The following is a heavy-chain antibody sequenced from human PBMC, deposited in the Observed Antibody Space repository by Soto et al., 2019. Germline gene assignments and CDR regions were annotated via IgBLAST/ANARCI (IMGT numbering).Heavy chain of an antibody. Sequence: SETLSLTCAVSGGSFTSNNWWTWVRQPPGQGLEWIGEIYRTGSTSYNPSLKSRVTISLDKSENQFSLKVTSLTAADTAVYYCASRDPGTSVDYWGQGTLVTVSS. D-gene: IGHD1-7*01. J-gene: IGHJ4*02. CDR3: ASRDPGTSVDY. CDR1: GGSFTSNNW. V-gene: IGHV4-4*02. CDR2: IYRTGST.